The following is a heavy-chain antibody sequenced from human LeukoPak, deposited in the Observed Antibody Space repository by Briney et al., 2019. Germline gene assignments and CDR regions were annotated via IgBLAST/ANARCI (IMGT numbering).Heavy chain of an antibody. V-gene: IGHV4-59*01. D-gene: IGHD1-26*01. Sequence: PSETLSLTCTGSGGSISYWTWIRQPPGKGLGWIGVIYDHGRTEYSPSLTSRVTMSLDTSKKQVSLRLRSVTAADTAVYYCARGLAGAHSGAVYSDLWGRGNLVTVSS. J-gene: IGHJ2*01. CDR3: ARGLAGAHSGAVYSDL. CDR1: GGSISY. CDR2: IYDHGRT.